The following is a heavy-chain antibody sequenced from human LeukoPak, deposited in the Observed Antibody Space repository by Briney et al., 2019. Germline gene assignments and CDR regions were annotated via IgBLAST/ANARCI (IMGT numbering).Heavy chain of an antibody. CDR1: GFTFSDYA. CDR2: ISPDGSDT. D-gene: IGHD1-26*01. Sequence: QPGGSLRLSCTASGFTFSDYAMTWVRQAPGKGLEWVSAISPDGSDTKYAGSVKGRFTISRDNSKNTLYLQMNSLRAEDTAVYYCAKDQRDIVGATLPDYWGQGTLVTVSS. J-gene: IGHJ4*02. V-gene: IGHV3-23*01. CDR3: AKDQRDIVGATLPDY.